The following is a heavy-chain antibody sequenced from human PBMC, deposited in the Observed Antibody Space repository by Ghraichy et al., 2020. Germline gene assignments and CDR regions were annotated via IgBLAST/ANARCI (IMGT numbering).Heavy chain of an antibody. Sequence: GGSLRLSCAASGFTFDDYAMHWVRQAPGKGLEWVSGISWNSGSIGYADSVKGRFTISRDNAKNSLYLQMNSLRAEDTALYYCAKDIQFLTSFYGMDVWGQGTTVTVSS. V-gene: IGHV3-9*01. D-gene: IGHD3-16*01. CDR2: ISWNSGSI. CDR3: AKDIQFLTSFYGMDV. J-gene: IGHJ6*02. CDR1: GFTFDDYA.